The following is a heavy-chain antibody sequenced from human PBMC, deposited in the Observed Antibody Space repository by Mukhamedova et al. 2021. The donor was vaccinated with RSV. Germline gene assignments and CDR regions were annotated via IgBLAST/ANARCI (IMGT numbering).Heavy chain of an antibody. V-gene: IGHV3-7*01. J-gene: IGHJ3*02. Sequence: ETYYVDSVKGRFTISRDNTKNSLYLEMNSLRAEDTAVYYCARGWAATARGSFDIWGQGTVVTVSS. D-gene: IGHD6-13*01. CDR3: ARGWAATARGSFDI. CDR2: ET.